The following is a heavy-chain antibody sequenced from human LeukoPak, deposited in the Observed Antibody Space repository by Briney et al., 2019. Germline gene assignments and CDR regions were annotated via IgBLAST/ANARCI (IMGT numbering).Heavy chain of an antibody. CDR2: ISSDGGST. D-gene: IGHD1-26*01. J-gene: IGHJ4*02. Sequence: PGGSLRLSCAASGFTFSSYAMHWVRQAPGKGLEYVSAISSDGGSTYYANSVKGRFTISRDNPKNTLYLQMGSLRAEDMAVYYCARLVGGSLYFDYWGQGTLVTVSS. V-gene: IGHV3-64*01. CDR3: ARLVGGSLYFDY. CDR1: GFTFSSYA.